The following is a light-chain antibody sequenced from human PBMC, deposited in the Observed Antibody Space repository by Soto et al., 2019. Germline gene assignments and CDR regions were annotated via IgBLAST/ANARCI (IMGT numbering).Light chain of an antibody. CDR3: QQYYSTPRT. Sequence: DIVMTQSPDSLAVSLGERATVNCKSSQSVLYSSNKKNYLAWYQHKPGQPPKLLIYWASTRESGVPDRFSGSGSGTDFTLTISSLQAEDVAVYYCQQYYSTPRTFGQGTKVEIK. CDR1: QSVLYSSNKKNY. CDR2: WAS. J-gene: IGKJ1*01. V-gene: IGKV4-1*01.